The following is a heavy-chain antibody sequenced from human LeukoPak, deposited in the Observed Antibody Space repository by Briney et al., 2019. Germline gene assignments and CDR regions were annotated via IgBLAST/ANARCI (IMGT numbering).Heavy chain of an antibody. CDR2: ISSSSGTI. J-gene: IGHJ4*02. D-gene: IGHD3-3*01. V-gene: IGHV3-48*02. CDR3: ARDHTLFDFWSDGGYFDY. Sequence: GGSLRLSCAASGFTFSSYSMNWVRQAPGKGLEWVSYISSSSGTIYYADSVKGRFTISRDNAKNSLYLQMNSLRDEDTAVYYCARDHTLFDFWSDGGYFDYWGQGTLVTVSS. CDR1: GFTFSSYS.